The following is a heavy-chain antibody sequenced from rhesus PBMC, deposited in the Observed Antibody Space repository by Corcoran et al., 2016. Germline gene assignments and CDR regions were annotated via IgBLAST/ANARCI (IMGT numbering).Heavy chain of an antibody. Sequence: QVQLQESGPGLVKPSETLSLTCAVSGGSISSNYWSWIRQAPGKGLEWIGRIDGSGGSTDENPARKRRVTISTDTSKNQFSLKLSSVTAADTAVYYCARDYVSWYEDYFDYWGQGVLVTVSS. V-gene: IGHV4-160*01. D-gene: IGHD1-14*01. J-gene: IGHJ4*01. CDR3: ARDYVSWYEDYFDY. CDR1: GGSISSNY. CDR2: IDGSGGST.